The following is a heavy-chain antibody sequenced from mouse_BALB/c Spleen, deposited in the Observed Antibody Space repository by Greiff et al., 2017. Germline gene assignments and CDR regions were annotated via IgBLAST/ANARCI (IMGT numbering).Heavy chain of an antibody. V-gene: IGHV3-6*02. J-gene: IGHJ3*01. Sequence: EVQVVESGPGLVKPSQSLSLTCSVTGYSITSGYYWNWIRQFPGNKLEWMGYISYDGSNNYNPSLKNRISITRDTSKNQFFLKLNSVTTEDTATYYCARERGSWFAYWGQGTLVTVSA. CDR1: GYSITSGYY. CDR2: ISYDGSN. CDR3: ARERGSWFAY.